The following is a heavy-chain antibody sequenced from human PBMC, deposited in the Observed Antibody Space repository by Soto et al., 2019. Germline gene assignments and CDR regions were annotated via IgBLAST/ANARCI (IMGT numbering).Heavy chain of an antibody. V-gene: IGHV1-18*01. CDR1: GYTFTSYG. Sequence: QVQLVQSGAEVKKPGASVKVSCKASGYTFTSYGISWVRQAPGQGLEWMGWISAYNGNTNYAQKLQGRVTMTTDTPPSTDDMERRSLISDDTSVYNCARRSYYDFWRRHYPPYYDYYYMYVWGKGTTVTVSS. CDR3: ARRSYYDFWRRHYPPYYDYYYMYV. J-gene: IGHJ6*03. CDR2: ISAYNGNT. D-gene: IGHD3-3*01.